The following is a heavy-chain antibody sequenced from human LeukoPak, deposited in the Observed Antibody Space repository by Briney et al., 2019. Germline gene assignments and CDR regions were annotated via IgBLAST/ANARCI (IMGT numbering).Heavy chain of an antibody. CDR1: GYTFTTYA. V-gene: IGHV7-4-1*02. CDR3: ARLYSDLLPGPGY. CDR2: INTHTGRP. J-gene: IGHJ4*02. D-gene: IGHD3-9*01. Sequence: ASVKISCKASGYTFTTYALTWVRQAPGQGLEWRGWINTHTGRPSYAQDFTGRFVFSLDSSVSTAYLQISRLQTGDTAVYYCARLYSDLLPGPGYWGQGTLLTVSS.